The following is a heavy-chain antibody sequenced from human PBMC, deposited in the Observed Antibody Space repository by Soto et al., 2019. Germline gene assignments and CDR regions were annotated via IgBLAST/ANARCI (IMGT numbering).Heavy chain of an antibody. Sequence: QVQLVESGGGVVQPGRSLRLSCAASGFTFSSYGMHWVRQAPGKGLEWVAVIWSDGSNKYYADSVKGRFTISRDNSKNTLYLQMNSLRAEDTAVYYCARYYYDSSGYYPLWCQGTLVTGSS. CDR2: IWSDGSNK. D-gene: IGHD3-22*01. J-gene: IGHJ4*02. V-gene: IGHV3-33*01. CDR1: GFTFSSYG. CDR3: ARYYYDSSGYYPL.